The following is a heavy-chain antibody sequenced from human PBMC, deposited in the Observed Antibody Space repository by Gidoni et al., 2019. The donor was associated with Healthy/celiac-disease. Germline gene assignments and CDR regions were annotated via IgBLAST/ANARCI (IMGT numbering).Heavy chain of an antibody. V-gene: IGHV2-5*01. J-gene: IGHJ5*02. Sequence: QITLKESGPTLVKPTQTLTLTCNFSGFSLSTSGVGVGWIRQPPGKALEWLALIYWNDDKRYSPSLKSRRTITKDTAKNQVVLTMTNMDPVDTATYYCAHMTWEAKDIVVVPAAYNWFDPWGQGTLVTVSS. CDR2: IYWNDDK. D-gene: IGHD2-2*01. CDR3: AHMTWEAKDIVVVPAAYNWFDP. CDR1: GFSLSTSGVG.